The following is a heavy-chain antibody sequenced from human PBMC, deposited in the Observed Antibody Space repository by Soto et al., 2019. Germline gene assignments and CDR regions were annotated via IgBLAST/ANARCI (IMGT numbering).Heavy chain of an antibody. CDR3: AADPRYSGSYYDYYGMDV. CDR2: IIPIFGTA. J-gene: IGHJ6*02. Sequence: SVKVSCKASGGTFSSYAINWVRQAPGQGLEWMGGIIPIFGTANYAQKFQGRVTITADESTSTAYMELSSLRSEDTAVYYCAADPRYSGSYYDYYGMDVWGQGTTVTVSS. V-gene: IGHV1-69*13. D-gene: IGHD1-26*01. CDR1: GGTFSSYA.